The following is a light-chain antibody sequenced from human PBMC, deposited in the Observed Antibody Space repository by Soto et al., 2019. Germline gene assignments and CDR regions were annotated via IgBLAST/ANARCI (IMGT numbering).Light chain of an antibody. CDR2: DAS. CDR3: QHYDNLPHT. Sequence: DIQVTQSPSSLSASVGDRVTITCQASQDISNYLNWYEEKPGKAPKLLIYDASNLETAVPSRFSGSGSGTDFTIPITSPQPEDIAPYSCQHYDNLPHTLGGGTTVDIK. V-gene: IGKV1-33*01. J-gene: IGKJ4*01. CDR1: QDISNY.